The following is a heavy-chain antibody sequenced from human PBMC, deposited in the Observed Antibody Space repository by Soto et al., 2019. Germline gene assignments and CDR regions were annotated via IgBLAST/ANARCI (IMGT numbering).Heavy chain of an antibody. J-gene: IGHJ4*02. CDR2: IYRTGSA. D-gene: IGHD1-7*01. CDR3: ASRDPGTSVDY. Sequence: SETLSLTCAVPGGSFTSNNWWTWVRQPPGQGLEWIGEIYRTGSANYNPSLKSRVTISLDKSENQFSLKVTSLTAADTAVYYCASRDPGTSVDYWGQGTLVTVSS. V-gene: IGHV4-4*02. CDR1: GGSFTSNNW.